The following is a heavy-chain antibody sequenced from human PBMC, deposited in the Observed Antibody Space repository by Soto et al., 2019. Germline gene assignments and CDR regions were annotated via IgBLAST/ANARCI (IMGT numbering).Heavy chain of an antibody. J-gene: IGHJ4*02. CDR1: GFTFNNYA. D-gene: IGHD6-19*01. CDR3: AIMGGFGTGWSEY. Sequence: EVQLLESGGGLVQPGGSLRLSCAASGFTFNNYAMSWVRQAPGKGLEWVSGISGSSDSTYYADSVKGRFTISRDNSESTLYLHMNSLRAEDTAVYYCAIMGGFGTGWSEYWGQGTLVTVSS. CDR2: ISGSSDST. V-gene: IGHV3-23*01.